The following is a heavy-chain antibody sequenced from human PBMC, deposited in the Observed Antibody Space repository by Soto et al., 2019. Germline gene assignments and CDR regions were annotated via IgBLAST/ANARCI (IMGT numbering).Heavy chain of an antibody. CDR2: IYPGDSDT. J-gene: IGHJ6*02. CDR3: ARHITMVRGVDLYYYYGMDV. Sequence: PGESLKISCKGSGYSFTSYWIGWVRQMPGKGLEWMGIIYPGDSDTRYSPSFQGQVTISADKSISTAYLQWSSLKASDTAMYYCARHITMVRGVDLYYYYGMDVWGQGTTVTVSS. CDR1: GYSFTSYW. V-gene: IGHV5-51*01. D-gene: IGHD3-10*01.